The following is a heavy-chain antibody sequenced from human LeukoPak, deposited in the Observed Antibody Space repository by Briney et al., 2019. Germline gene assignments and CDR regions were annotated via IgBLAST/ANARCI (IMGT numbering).Heavy chain of an antibody. Sequence: ASVKVSCKASGYTFTSYYMHWVRQAPGQGLEWMGIMNPSGGSTSYAQKFQGRVTMTRDMSTSTVYMELSSLRSEDTAVYYCAREGYSSSWYYYYYYMDVWGKGTTVTVSS. J-gene: IGHJ6*03. D-gene: IGHD6-13*01. V-gene: IGHV1-46*01. CDR1: GYTFTSYY. CDR3: AREGYSSSWYYYYYYMDV. CDR2: MNPSGGST.